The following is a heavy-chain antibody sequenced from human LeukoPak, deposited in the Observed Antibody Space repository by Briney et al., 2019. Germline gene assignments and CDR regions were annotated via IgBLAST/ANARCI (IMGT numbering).Heavy chain of an antibody. CDR3: ARERGLLAAAGFGV. D-gene: IGHD6-13*01. CDR2: INHSGST. J-gene: IGHJ3*01. CDR1: GGSFSGYY. V-gene: IGHV4-34*01. Sequence: SETLSLTCAVYGGSFSGYYWSWIRQPPGKGLEWIGEINHSGSTNYNPSLKSRVTISVDTSKNQFSLKLSSVTAADTAVYYCARERGLLAAAGFGVWGQGTMVTVSS.